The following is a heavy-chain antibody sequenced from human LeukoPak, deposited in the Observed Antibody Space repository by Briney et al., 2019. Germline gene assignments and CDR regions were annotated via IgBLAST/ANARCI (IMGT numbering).Heavy chain of an antibody. CDR3: ARDQLGIAAAGIY. V-gene: IGHV1-2*02. CDR2: INPNRGGT. J-gene: IGHJ4*02. D-gene: IGHD6-13*01. Sequence: GASVKVSCKAPGYTFTGYYMHWVRQAPGQGLEWMGWINPNRGGTNYAQKFQGRVTMTRDTSISTAYMELSRLRSDDTAVYYCARDQLGIAAAGIYWGQGTLVTVSS. CDR1: GYTFTGYY.